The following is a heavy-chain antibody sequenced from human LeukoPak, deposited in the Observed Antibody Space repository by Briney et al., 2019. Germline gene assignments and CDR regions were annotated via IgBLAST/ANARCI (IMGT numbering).Heavy chain of an antibody. CDR2: FDPEVGET. V-gene: IGHV1-24*01. Sequence: ASVKVSCKVSGYTLTELSMHWVRQAPGKGLEWMGGFDPEVGETIYAQKFQGRVTMTEDTSTDTAYMELSSLRSEDTAVYYCATVFTTGTTFYFDYWGQGTLVTVSS. D-gene: IGHD1-1*01. CDR3: ATVFTTGTTFYFDY. J-gene: IGHJ4*02. CDR1: GYTLTELS.